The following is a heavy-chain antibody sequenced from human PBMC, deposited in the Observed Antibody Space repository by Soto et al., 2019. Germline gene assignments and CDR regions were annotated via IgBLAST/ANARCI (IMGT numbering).Heavy chain of an antibody. J-gene: IGHJ5*02. CDR1: GESIRSDTDY. CDR3: ARRLEEFGNYWFDP. D-gene: IGHD3-10*01. V-gene: IGHV4-39*01. CDR2: IYYSGST. Sequence: QLQLQESGPGLVKPSETLSLTCTVSGESIRSDTDYGAWIRQPPGKGPEWIGSIYYSGSTYYNPTLKSRITISVDTSKNQFSLKLNSVTAADTAVYYCARRLEEFGNYWFDPWGQGTLVTVSS.